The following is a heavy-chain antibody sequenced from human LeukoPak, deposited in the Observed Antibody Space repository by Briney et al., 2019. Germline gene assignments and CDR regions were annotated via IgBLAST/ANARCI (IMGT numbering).Heavy chain of an antibody. CDR2: INPNTGGT. CDR1: GYAFIDYY. Sequence: ASVKVSCKASGYAFIDYYVHWVRQAPGQGLEWMGRINPNTGGTKYAQKFQGRVTVTADTSISTTYLEMSSLSSDDTAVYYCARDPKNFYDSKFDYSHMDVWGKGATVTISS. J-gene: IGHJ6*03. CDR3: ARDPKNFYDSKFDYSHMDV. V-gene: IGHV1-2*02. D-gene: IGHD3-22*01.